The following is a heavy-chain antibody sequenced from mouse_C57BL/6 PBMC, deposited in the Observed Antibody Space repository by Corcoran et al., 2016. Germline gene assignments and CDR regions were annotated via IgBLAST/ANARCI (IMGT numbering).Heavy chain of an antibody. CDR1: GYSITSGYY. CDR2: ISYDGSN. D-gene: IGHD1-1*02. J-gene: IGHJ2*01. V-gene: IGHV3-6*01. CDR3: ARRGYFDY. Sequence: DVQLQESGPGLVKPSQSLSLTCSVTGYSITSGYYWNWIRQFPGNKLEWMGYISYDGSNNYNPSLKNRISITRDTSKNQLFLKLNSVTTEDTATYYCARRGYFDYWGQGTTLTVSS.